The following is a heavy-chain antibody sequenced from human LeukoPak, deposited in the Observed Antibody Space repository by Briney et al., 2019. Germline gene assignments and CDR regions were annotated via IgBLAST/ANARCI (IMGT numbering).Heavy chain of an antibody. J-gene: IGHJ5*02. D-gene: IGHD2-15*01. CDR1: GGSISSTGYY. Sequence: SETLSLTCTVSGGSISSTGYYWSWIRQPPGKGLEWIGEINHSGSTNYNPSLKSRVTISVDTSKNQFSLKLSSVTAADTAVYYCARGGGYCSGGSCYPTRSGFDPWGQGTLVTVSS. V-gene: IGHV4-39*07. CDR3: ARGGGYCSGGSCYPTRSGFDP. CDR2: INHSGST.